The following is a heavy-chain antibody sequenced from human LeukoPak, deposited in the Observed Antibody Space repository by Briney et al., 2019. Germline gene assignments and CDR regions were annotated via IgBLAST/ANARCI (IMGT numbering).Heavy chain of an antibody. D-gene: IGHD6-13*01. Sequence: ASVKVSCKASGYTFTSYGISWVRQAPGQGLEWMGWISAYNGNTNYAQKLQGRVTMTTDTSTSTAYMELRGLRSDDTAVYYCAISVPSRARYYYYYYGMDVWGQGTTVTVSS. CDR1: GYTFTSYG. J-gene: IGHJ6*02. V-gene: IGHV1-18*01. CDR2: ISAYNGNT. CDR3: AISVPSRARYYYYYYGMDV.